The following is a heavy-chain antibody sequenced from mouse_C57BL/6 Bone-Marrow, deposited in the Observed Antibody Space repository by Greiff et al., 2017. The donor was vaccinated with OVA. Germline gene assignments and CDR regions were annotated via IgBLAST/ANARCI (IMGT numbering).Heavy chain of an antibody. V-gene: IGHV1-64*01. Sequence: VQLQQPGAELVKPGASVKLSCKASGYTFTSYWMHWVKQRPGQGLEWIGMIHPNSGSTNYNEKFKSKATLTVDKSSSTAYMQLSSLTSEDSAVYYCARWGYYYGRWFDDWGKGTLVTVSA. CDR2: IHPNSGST. J-gene: IGHJ3*01. CDR1: GYTFTSYW. CDR3: ARWGYYYGRWFDD. D-gene: IGHD1-1*01.